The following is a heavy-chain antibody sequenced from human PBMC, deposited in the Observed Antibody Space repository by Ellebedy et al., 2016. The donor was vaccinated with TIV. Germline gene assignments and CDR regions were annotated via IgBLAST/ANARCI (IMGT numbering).Heavy chain of an antibody. V-gene: IGHV4-39*06. CDR2: IFYSGNT. J-gene: IGHJ4*02. Sequence: MPSETLSLTRTVSGGSISSSPYYWGWIRQPPGKGLEWIGCIFYSGNTYYNPSLKSRLTISVDTSKNQFALKLSSVTAADTAVYYCARILRAGSDGDYFDYWGQGTQVTASS. D-gene: IGHD3-3*01. CDR3: ARILRAGSDGDYFDY. CDR1: GGSISSSPYY.